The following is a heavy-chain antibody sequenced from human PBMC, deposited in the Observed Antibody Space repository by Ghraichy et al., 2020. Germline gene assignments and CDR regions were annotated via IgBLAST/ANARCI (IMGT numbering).Heavy chain of an antibody. CDR3: ARDHNYDTPNYFDY. CDR2: ISYDGSNK. CDR1: GFTFSSYA. D-gene: IGHD3-22*01. V-gene: IGHV3-30*04. Sequence: GGSLRLSCAASGFTFSSYAMHWVRQAPGKGLEWVAVISYDGSNKYYADSVKGRFTISRDNSKNTLYLQMNSLRAEDTAVYYCARDHNYDTPNYFDYWGQGTLVTVSS. J-gene: IGHJ4*02.